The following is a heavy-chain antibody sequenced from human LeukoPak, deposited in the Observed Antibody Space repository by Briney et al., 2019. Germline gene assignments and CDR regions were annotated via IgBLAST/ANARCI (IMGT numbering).Heavy chain of an antibody. J-gene: IGHJ4*02. CDR1: GFTFSSYA. Sequence: GGSLRLSCAASGFTFSSYAMHWVRQAPGKGLEWVAVISYDGSNKYYADSVKGRFTISRDNSKNTLYLQMNSLRAEDTAVYYCAREGRWIQLWYDYWGQGTLVTVSS. CDR3: AREGRWIQLWYDY. V-gene: IGHV3-30*04. D-gene: IGHD5-18*01. CDR2: ISYDGSNK.